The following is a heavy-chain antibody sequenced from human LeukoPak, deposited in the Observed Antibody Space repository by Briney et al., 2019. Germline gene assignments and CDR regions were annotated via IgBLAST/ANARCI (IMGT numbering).Heavy chain of an antibody. CDR3: ARETSFFGVVITNWFDP. J-gene: IGHJ5*02. V-gene: IGHV4-34*01. CDR2: INHSGST. D-gene: IGHD3-3*01. CDR1: GGSFSGYY. Sequence: PSETLSLTCAVYGGSFSGYYWSWIRQPPGKGLEWIGEINHSGSTNYNPSLKSRVTISVDTSKNQISLKLSSVTAADTAVYYCARETSFFGVVITNWFDPWGQGTLVTVSS.